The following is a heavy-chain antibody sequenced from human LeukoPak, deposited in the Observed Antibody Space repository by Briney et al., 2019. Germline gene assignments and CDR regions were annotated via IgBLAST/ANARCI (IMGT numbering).Heavy chain of an antibody. V-gene: IGHV3-23*01. J-gene: IGHJ4*02. CDR3: AKERRGSGFDY. Sequence: PGGSLRLSCAASGLTVSSKYMSWVRQAPGKGLEWVSAISGSGGSTYYADSVKGRFTISRDNSKNTLYLQMNSLRAEDTAVYYCAKERRGSGFDYWGQGTLVTVSS. D-gene: IGHD1-1*01. CDR2: ISGSGGST. CDR1: GLTVSSKY.